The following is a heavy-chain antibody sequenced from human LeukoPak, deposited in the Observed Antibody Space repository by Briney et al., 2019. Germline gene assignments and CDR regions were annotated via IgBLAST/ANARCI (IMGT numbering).Heavy chain of an antibody. CDR1: GFTVSSNY. CDR2: IYSGGTT. V-gene: IGHV3-53*01. D-gene: IGHD3-22*01. CDR3: ARGGLLEGDYYDSTLGGLTYYLDY. Sequence: PGVSLRLSCAASGFTVSSNYMSWVRQAPGKGLEWVSVIYSGGTTSYADSVKGRFTISRDNSKNTLYLKMNSRRAEDTGVYYCARGGLLEGDYYDSTLGGLTYYLDYCGQGTLVSVSS. J-gene: IGHJ4*02.